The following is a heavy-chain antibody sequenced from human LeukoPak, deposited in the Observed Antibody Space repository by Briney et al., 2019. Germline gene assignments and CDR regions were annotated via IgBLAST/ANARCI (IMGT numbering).Heavy chain of an antibody. CDR1: GYIFTGYY. CDR2: INANSGGT. CDR3: ARGRLGTWFGELKA. V-gene: IGHV1-2*02. D-gene: IGHD3-10*01. J-gene: IGHJ5*02. Sequence: ASVKVSCKASGYIFTGYYMHWVRRAPGQGLEWMGWINANSGGTKYAQKFQGRVTMTRDTSISTAYMELSSLRSDDTAVYYCARGRLGTWFGELKAWGQGTLVTVSS.